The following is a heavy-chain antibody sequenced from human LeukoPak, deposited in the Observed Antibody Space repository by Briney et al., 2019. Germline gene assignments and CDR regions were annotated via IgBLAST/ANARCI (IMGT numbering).Heavy chain of an antibody. Sequence: ASVKVSCKASVYNFTIYGIGWVRQAPRQGLEWMGWITAGNGNTNYAQKVQGRVTMTTDTSMSTAYMELRSLRSDDTAVYFCARELARGYSYGYNAFDIWGQGTMVTVSS. D-gene: IGHD5-18*01. J-gene: IGHJ3*02. V-gene: IGHV1-18*01. CDR2: ITAGNGNT. CDR3: ARELARGYSYGYNAFDI. CDR1: VYNFTIYG.